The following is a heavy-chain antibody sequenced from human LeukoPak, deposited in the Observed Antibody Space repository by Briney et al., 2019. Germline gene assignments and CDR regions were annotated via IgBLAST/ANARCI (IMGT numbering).Heavy chain of an antibody. CDR2: ISGSGGST. V-gene: IGHV3-23*01. CDR1: AFTFSSYA. D-gene: IGHD6-19*01. Sequence: GVSLRLSCAASAFTFSSYAMSWVRQAPGEGLEWVSAISGSGGSTYYADSVKGRFTISRDNSKNTLYLQMNSLRAEDTTVYYCSKSCSGWYEYYFDYWGQGTLVTVSS. CDR3: SKSCSGWYEYYFDY. J-gene: IGHJ4*02.